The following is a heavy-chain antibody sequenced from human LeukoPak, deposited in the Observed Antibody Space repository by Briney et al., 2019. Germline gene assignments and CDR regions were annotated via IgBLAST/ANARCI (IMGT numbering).Heavy chain of an antibody. Sequence: GALRLSCAASGFTFSSYGMHWVRQAPGKGLEWVAVISYDGSNKYYADSVKGRFTISRDNSKNTLYLQMNSLRAEDTAVYYCANARYCSSTSCSDFDYWGQGTLVTVSS. CDR3: ANARYCSSTSCSDFDY. V-gene: IGHV3-30*18. CDR1: GFTFSSYG. CDR2: ISYDGSNK. J-gene: IGHJ4*02. D-gene: IGHD2-2*01.